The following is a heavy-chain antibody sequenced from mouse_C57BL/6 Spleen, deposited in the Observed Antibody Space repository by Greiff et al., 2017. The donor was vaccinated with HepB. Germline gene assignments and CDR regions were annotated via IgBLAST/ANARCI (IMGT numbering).Heavy chain of an antibody. D-gene: IGHD1-1*01. CDR2: ISYSGST. CDR1: GYSITSDY. J-gene: IGHJ1*03. CDR3: ARYRPYYYGSSSDWYFDV. V-gene: IGHV3-8*01. Sequence: EVQPQESGPGLAKPSQTLSLTCSVTGYSITSDYWNWIRKFPGNKLEYMGYISYSGSTYYNPSLKSRISITRDTSKNQYYLQLNSVTTEDTATYYCARYRPYYYGSSSDWYFDVWGTGTTVTVSS.